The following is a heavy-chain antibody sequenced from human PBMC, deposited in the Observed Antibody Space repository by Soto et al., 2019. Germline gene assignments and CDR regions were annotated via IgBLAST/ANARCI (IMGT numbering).Heavy chain of an antibody. D-gene: IGHD3-22*01. CDR1: GGSISSYY. J-gene: IGHJ5*02. Sequence: SETLSLTCTVSGGSISSYYWGWIRQPPGKGLEWIGYIYYSGSTNYNPSLKSRVTISVDRSKNQFSLKLSSVTAADTAVYYCARGWDYYDSSGYYLQGGNWFDPWGQGTLVTVS. CDR3: ARGWDYYDSSGYYLQGGNWFDP. V-gene: IGHV4-59*12. CDR2: IYYSGST.